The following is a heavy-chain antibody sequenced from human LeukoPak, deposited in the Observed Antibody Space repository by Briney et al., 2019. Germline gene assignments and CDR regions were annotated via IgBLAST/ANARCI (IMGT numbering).Heavy chain of an antibody. Sequence: GGSLRLSCAASGFTFEDHGMSWVLQVPGKGLEWVSGINWNGGSTGYADSVKGRFTISRDNAKNSLYLQMNSLRAEDTALYYCAAGDRNGWYFDYWGQGTLVTVSS. J-gene: IGHJ4*02. CDR3: AAGDRNGWYFDY. CDR1: GFTFEDHG. CDR2: INWNGGST. D-gene: IGHD6-19*01. V-gene: IGHV3-20*04.